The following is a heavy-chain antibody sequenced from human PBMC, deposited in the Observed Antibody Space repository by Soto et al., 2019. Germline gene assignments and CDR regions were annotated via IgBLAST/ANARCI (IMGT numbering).Heavy chain of an antibody. CDR3: ARDLWGYCGTDCYPLDV. V-gene: IGHV4-59*12. Sequence: SETLSLTCTVSGGSISSYYWSLIRQPPGKGLEWIGYIYYSGSTNYNPSLKSRVTISVDTSKNQFSLKLSSVTAADTAVYYCARDLWGYCGTDCYPLDVWGQGTTVTVSS. D-gene: IGHD2-21*02. CDR1: GGSISSYY. J-gene: IGHJ6*02. CDR2: IYYSGST.